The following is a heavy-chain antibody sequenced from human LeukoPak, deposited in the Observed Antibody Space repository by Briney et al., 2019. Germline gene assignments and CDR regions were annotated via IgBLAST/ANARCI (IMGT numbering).Heavy chain of an antibody. Sequence: GGSLRLSCAASGFTFSTYTMTWVRQAPGKGLEWVSTIRGYDGSISYADSVKGRFTISRDSSKNTLYLQVNSLRAEDTAIYYCAKGHSAWSEDYFDYWGQGTLVTVSS. V-gene: IGHV3-23*01. D-gene: IGHD6-19*01. CDR2: IRGYDGSI. CDR1: GFTFSTYT. CDR3: AKGHSAWSEDYFDY. J-gene: IGHJ4*02.